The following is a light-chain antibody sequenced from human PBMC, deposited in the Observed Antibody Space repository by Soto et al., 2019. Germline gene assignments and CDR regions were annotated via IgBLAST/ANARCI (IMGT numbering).Light chain of an antibody. CDR1: QSIERS. J-gene: IGKJ2*01. CDR3: QQTYTVPYT. Sequence: DIPMTQSPSSLSASVGDRVTITCRASQSIERSLNWYHQKSGKAPKFLMYATSHLQSGVPSRFSGSGSGTEFTLTISALQPEDFGSYYCQQTYTVPYTFGQGTKLEIE. V-gene: IGKV1-39*01. CDR2: ATS.